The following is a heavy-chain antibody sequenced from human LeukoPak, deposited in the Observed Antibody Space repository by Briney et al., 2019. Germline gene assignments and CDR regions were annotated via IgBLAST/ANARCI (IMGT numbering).Heavy chain of an antibody. J-gene: IGHJ5*02. CDR1: GFTVSSNY. CDR2: IYSGGST. CDR3: ARGIAAAGYNWFDP. Sequence: GGSLRLSCAASGFTVSSNYMSWVRQAPGKGLEWVSVIYSGGSTYYADSVKGRFTISRDNSKNTLYLQMNSLRAEDTPVYYCARGIAAAGYNWFDPWGQGTLVTVSS. D-gene: IGHD6-13*01. V-gene: IGHV3-66*01.